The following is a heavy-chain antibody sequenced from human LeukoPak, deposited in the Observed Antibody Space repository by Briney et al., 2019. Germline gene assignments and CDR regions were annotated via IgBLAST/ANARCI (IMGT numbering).Heavy chain of an antibody. D-gene: IGHD4-11*01. CDR2: IYYSGST. CDR3: ARHRQFLPWYFDL. J-gene: IGHJ2*01. CDR1: GGSISSYY. Sequence: SETLSLTCTVSGGSISSYYWSWIRQPPGKGLEWMGYIYYSGSTNYNPSVKSRVTISVDTSKNQFSLKLSSVTAADTAVYYCARHRQFLPWYFDLWGRGTLVTVSS. V-gene: IGHV4-59*08.